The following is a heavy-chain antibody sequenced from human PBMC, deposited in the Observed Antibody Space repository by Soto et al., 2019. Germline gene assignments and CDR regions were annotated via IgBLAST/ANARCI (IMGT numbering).Heavy chain of an antibody. D-gene: IGHD3-9*01. J-gene: IGHJ4*02. CDR1: GYTFTGYY. V-gene: IGHV1-2*04. CDR3: ARDPPSPYDILTGYYSPFDH. CDR2: INPNSGGT. Sequence: PSVKVSCKASGYTFTGYYMHWVRQAPGQGLEWMGWINPNSGGTNYAQKFQGWVTMTRDTSISTAYMELSRLRSDDTAVYYCARDPPSPYDILTGYYSPFDHWGQGTLVTSP.